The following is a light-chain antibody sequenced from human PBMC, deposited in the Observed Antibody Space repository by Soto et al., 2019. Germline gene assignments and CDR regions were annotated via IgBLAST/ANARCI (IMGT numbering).Light chain of an antibody. CDR2: EVN. CDR1: NSDIGGYNF. CDR3: FSYRSSTTNV. J-gene: IGLJ1*01. Sequence: QSALTQPASVSGSPGQSITISCAGSNSDIGGYNFVSWYQQHPGKAPKIIIFEVNKRPSGISNRFSGSKSGNTASLTISGLQAEDEADYYCFSYRSSTTNVFGSGTKLT. V-gene: IGLV2-14*01.